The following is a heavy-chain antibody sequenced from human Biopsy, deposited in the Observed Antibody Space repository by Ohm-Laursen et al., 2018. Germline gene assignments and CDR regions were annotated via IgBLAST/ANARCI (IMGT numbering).Heavy chain of an antibody. Sequence: PRLSCTASGFTFSSYAMTWFRQAPGKGLEWVSTISGNSDIIYDTDSVKGRFTISRDNSKNTLYLQMNSLRAEDTALYYCARIFLVGVTPGYGMDVWGQGTTVTVSS. CDR2: ISGNSDII. V-gene: IGHV3-23*01. CDR1: GFTFSSYA. J-gene: IGHJ6*02. CDR3: ARIFLVGVTPGYGMDV. D-gene: IGHD1-26*01.